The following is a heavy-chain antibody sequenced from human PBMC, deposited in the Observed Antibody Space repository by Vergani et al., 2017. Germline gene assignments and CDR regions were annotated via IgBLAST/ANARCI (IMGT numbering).Heavy chain of an antibody. Sequence: LLKPSETLSLTCSVSGASISSYFWSWIRQPAGKGLEWLGRVHTDGTAYYNPSLRTRVRLSADLSQSQFSLKMTSLTAADTAVYFCARDQWDDDGPRGWFAAWGQGILVTVSS. V-gene: IGHV4-4*07. CDR1: GASISSYF. D-gene: IGHD5-24*01. J-gene: IGHJ5*02. CDR2: VHTDGTA. CDR3: ARDQWDDDGPRGWFAA.